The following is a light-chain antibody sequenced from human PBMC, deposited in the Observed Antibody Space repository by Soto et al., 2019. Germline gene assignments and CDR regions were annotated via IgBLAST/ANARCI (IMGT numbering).Light chain of an antibody. J-gene: IGLJ2*01. V-gene: IGLV2-14*01. CDR1: SSDVGGYNY. CDR2: DVS. Sequence: QSVLTQPASVSGSPGQSITISCTGTSSDVGGYNYVSWYQQHPGKAPKLMIYDVSNRPSGVSNRFSGSKSGNTAYLTISGRQAEDEADYYCSAYTSSSTPVFGGGTKLTVL. CDR3: SAYTSSSTPV.